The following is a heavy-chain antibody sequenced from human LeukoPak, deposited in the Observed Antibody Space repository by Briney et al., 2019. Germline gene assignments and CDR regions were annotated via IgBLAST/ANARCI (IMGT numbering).Heavy chain of an antibody. D-gene: IGHD3-3*01. J-gene: IGHJ4*02. V-gene: IGHV4-34*01. CDR2: INHSGST. CDR1: GGSFSGYY. CDR3: ARESGYGYYDFWSGYYVDY. Sequence: SETLSLTCAVYGGSFSGYYWSWIRQPPGKGLEWIGEINHSGSTNYNPSLKSRVTISVDTSKNQFSLKLSSVTAADTAVYYCARESGYGYYDFWSGYYVDYWGQGTLVTVSS.